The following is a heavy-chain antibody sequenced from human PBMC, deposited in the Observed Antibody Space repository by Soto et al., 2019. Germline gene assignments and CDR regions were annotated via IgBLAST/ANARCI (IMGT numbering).Heavy chain of an antibody. V-gene: IGHV5-10-1*01. CDR1: GYSFTGYW. Sequence: GESLKISCKGSGYSFTGYWISWVRQMPGKGLEWMGRIDPSDSYTNYSPSFQGHVTISADKSISTAYLQWSSLKASDTAMYYCATLRVGFGELLTYWGQGTLVTVSS. CDR2: IDPSDSYT. D-gene: IGHD3-10*01. J-gene: IGHJ4*02. CDR3: ATLRVGFGELLTY.